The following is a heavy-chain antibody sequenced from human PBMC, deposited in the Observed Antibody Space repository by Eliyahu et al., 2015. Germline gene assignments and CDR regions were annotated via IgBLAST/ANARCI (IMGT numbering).Heavy chain of an antibody. V-gene: IGHV3-48*03. D-gene: IGHD3-16*01. J-gene: IGHJ4*02. CDR2: ISQPGSTV. Sequence: EPQLVEFGGGSAQPGGSLRLSCTVSGLXFRTXEMNWVRQAPGRGLGWIAYISQPGSTVKYVDSVKGRFTISRDNSKNSLFLQMNSLRVEDTARYFCATGGPTVWGTYFDNWGQGTLVTVPS. CDR3: ATGGPTVWGTYFDN. CDR1: GLXFRTXE.